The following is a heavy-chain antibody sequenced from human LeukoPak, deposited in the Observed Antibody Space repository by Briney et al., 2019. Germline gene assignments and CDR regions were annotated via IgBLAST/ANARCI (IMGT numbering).Heavy chain of an antibody. CDR2: INAGNGNT. J-gene: IGHJ4*02. V-gene: IGHV1-3*01. CDR1: GYTFTSYA. D-gene: IGHD2-2*01. CDR3: ARDSRRIVVVPAAIGMLGY. Sequence: ASVKVSCKPSGYTFTSYAMHWVRQAPGQRREWMGWINAGNGNTKYSQKFQGRVTITRNTSASTAYMELSSLRSEDTAVYYGARDSRRIVVVPAAIGMLGYWGQGTLVTVSS.